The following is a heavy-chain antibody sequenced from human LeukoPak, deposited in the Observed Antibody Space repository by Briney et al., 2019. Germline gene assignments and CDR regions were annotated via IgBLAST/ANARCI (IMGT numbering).Heavy chain of an antibody. CDR3: ARELQWLVPPDY. V-gene: IGHV3-30-3*01. Sequence: PGGSLRLSCAASGFTFSSYAMHWVRQAPGKGLEWVAVISYDGSNKYYADSVKGRFTISRDNSKNTLYLQMNSLRAEDTAVYYCARELQWLVPPDYWGQGTLVTVSS. D-gene: IGHD6-19*01. CDR1: GFTFSSYA. J-gene: IGHJ4*02. CDR2: ISYDGSNK.